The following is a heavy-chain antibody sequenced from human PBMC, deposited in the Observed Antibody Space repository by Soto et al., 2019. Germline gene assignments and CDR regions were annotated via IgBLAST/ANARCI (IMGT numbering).Heavy chain of an antibody. V-gene: IGHV3-30*18. Sequence: GGSLRLSCAASGFPFSSYGMHWVRKAPGKGLEWVAVISYDGSNKYYADSVKGRFTISRDNSKNTLYLQMNSLRAEDTAVYYCAKYLPNCYESSCYSSIPPRYYFYSWGHGALGTVAS. CDR1: GFPFSSYG. J-gene: IGHJ4*01. CDR2: ISYDGSNK. CDR3: AKYLPNCYESSCYSSIPPRYYFYS. D-gene: IGHD3-22*01.